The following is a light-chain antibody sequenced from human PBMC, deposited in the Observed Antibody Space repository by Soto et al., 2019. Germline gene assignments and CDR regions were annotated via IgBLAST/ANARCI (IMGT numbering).Light chain of an antibody. CDR2: LGS. Sequence: IVMTQSPISLPVTPGEPASISCRSSQSLLHSNGYNYLDWYLQKPGQSPQLLIYLGSNRSSGVPDRFSGSGSGTDFTLKSSRVETEDVGVYYCMQALQTRLTFGGGTKVEIK. CDR3: MQALQTRLT. J-gene: IGKJ4*01. V-gene: IGKV2-28*01. CDR1: QSLLHSNGYNY.